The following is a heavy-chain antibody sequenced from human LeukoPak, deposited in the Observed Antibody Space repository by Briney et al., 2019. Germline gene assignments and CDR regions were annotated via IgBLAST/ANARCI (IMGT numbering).Heavy chain of an antibody. D-gene: IGHD3-3*01. J-gene: IGHJ6*03. CDR2: ISTDGSST. CDR3: ARAPRITIFGGPPPPDDYYYYYMDV. CDR1: GFTFSRYW. Sequence: GGSLRLSCSPPGFTFSRYWMHWVRQAPGKGLVWVSRISTDGSSTSYADSVKGRFTISRDNAKGTLYLQMNSLRAEDTAVYFCARAPRITIFGGPPPPDDYYYYYMDVWGKGTTVTVSS. V-gene: IGHV3-74*01.